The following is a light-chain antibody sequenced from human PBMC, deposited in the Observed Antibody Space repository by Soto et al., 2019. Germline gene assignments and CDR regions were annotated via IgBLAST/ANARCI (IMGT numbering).Light chain of an antibody. Sequence: DIQMTQSPSTLSASVGDRVTITCRASQSISSYLSWYQQRPGKAPKLLIYAAFNLEAGVPSRFSGSKTGTEFNFTISSLQADDIATYYCQQSFAIPRTFGQGPKL. V-gene: IGKV1-39*01. J-gene: IGKJ1*01. CDR1: QSISSY. CDR3: QQSFAIPRT. CDR2: AAF.